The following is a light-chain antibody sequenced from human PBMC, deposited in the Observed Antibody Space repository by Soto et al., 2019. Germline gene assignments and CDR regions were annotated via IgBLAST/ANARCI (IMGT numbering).Light chain of an antibody. CDR3: QHYGDSQWT. Sequence: EIVLTQSPGTLSLSPGDRATLSCRASQSFRSSYLAWYQQKSGQVPRLLIYGASSRATGIPDRFSGSGSGTDSTLTISRLEPEDVAVYYCQHYGDSQWTFGQGTRVEIK. CDR2: GAS. V-gene: IGKV3-20*01. J-gene: IGKJ1*01. CDR1: QSFRSSY.